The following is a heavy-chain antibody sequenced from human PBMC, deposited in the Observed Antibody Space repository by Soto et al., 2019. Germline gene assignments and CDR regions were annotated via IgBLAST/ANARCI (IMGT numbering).Heavy chain of an antibody. V-gene: IGHV4-59*04. D-gene: IGHD5-12*01. CDR1: GGSISSYY. CDR2: IYYSGST. J-gene: IGHJ6*02. Sequence: SETLSLTCTVSGGSISSYYWSWIRQPPGKGLEWIGYIYYSGSTYYNPSLKSRVTISVDTSKNQFSLKLSSVTAADTAVYYCASHSGWHKKDYYGMDVWGQGTTVTVSS. CDR3: ASHSGWHKKDYYGMDV.